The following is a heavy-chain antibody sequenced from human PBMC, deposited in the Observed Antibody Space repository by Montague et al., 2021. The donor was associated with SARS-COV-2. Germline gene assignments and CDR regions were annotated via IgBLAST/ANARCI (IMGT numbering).Heavy chain of an antibody. D-gene: IGHD3-3*01. CDR1: GDYISTGGYY. CDR3: AKVHQDRDFWRGKKWFDY. CDR2: IYYSGRT. J-gene: IGHJ5*01. Sequence: TLSLTCTVSGDYISTGGYYWGWIRQPPEKGLEWIGNIYYSGRTSYNSSLESRVTISIATAANQFSLMMTSVTAADTAVYYCAKVHQDRDFWRGKKWFDYWGPGIRVTVSS. V-gene: IGHV4-31*03.